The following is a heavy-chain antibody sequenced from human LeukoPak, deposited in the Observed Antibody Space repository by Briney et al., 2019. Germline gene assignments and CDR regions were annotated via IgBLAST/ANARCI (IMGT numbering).Heavy chain of an antibody. J-gene: IGHJ6*03. CDR2: LSWDGGST. CDR1: GSTFADYA. Sequence: GRSLRPSYAASGSTFADYAMHSVRQAPGKCLEWVSLLSWDGGSTYYADSVKGRFTISRDNSKNSLYLQMNSLRAEDTALYYCAKGTEPAAINFFNYYMDVWGKGTTVTVSS. CDR3: AKGTEPAAINFFNYYMDV. D-gene: IGHD2-2*02. V-gene: IGHV3-43D*03.